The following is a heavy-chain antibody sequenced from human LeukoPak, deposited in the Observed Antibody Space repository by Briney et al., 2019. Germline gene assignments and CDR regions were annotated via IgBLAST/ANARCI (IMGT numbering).Heavy chain of an antibody. J-gene: IGHJ5*01. CDR1: GFTFSSYS. CDR3: VSKAVVRGAIRFDS. Sequence: PGGSLRLSCAASGFTFSSYSMNWVRQAPGKGLEWVSYISSSSSTIYYADSVKGRFTISRDNAKNSLYLQMNSLRAEDTAVYYCVSKAVVRGAIRFDSWGQGTLVTVSS. D-gene: IGHD3-10*01. CDR2: ISSSSSTI. V-gene: IGHV3-48*01.